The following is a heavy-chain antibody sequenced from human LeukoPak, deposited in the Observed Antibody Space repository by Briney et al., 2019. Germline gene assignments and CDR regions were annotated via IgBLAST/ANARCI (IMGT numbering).Heavy chain of an antibody. J-gene: IGHJ4*02. V-gene: IGHV4-39*01. Sequence: PGGSLRLSCAASGFTFSSYWMSWIRQPPGKGLEWIGSIYYSGSTYYNPSLKSRVTISVDTSKNQFSLKLSSVTAADTAVYYCARHDLTIFGVVIGPWNYWGQGTLVTVSS. CDR1: GFTFSSYW. D-gene: IGHD3-3*01. CDR2: IYYSGST. CDR3: ARHDLTIFGVVIGPWNY.